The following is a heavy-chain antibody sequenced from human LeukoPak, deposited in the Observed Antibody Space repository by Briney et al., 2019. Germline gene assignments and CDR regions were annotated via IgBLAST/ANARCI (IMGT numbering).Heavy chain of an antibody. J-gene: IGHJ4*02. CDR3: ARGYAMVRGVNFDY. CDR1: GFTFSSYS. Sequence: GGSLRLSCAASGFTFSSYSTNWVRQAPGKGLEWVSYISSSSSTIYYADSVKGRFTISRDNAKNSLYLQMNSLRAEDTAVYYCARGYAMVRGVNFDYWGQGTLVTVSS. V-gene: IGHV3-48*01. CDR2: ISSSSSTI. D-gene: IGHD3-10*01.